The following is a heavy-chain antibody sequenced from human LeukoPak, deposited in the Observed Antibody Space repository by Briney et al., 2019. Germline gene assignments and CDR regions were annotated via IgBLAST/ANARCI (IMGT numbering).Heavy chain of an antibody. J-gene: IGHJ5*02. CDR2: INPSGGGT. V-gene: IGHV1-46*01. CDR3: ARDRRTMVRGVSGWFDP. D-gene: IGHD3-10*01. CDR1: GYTFTSYY. Sequence: GASVKVSCKASGYTFTSYYMHWVRQAPGQGLEGMGSINPSGGGTNYAQKFQGRVTMTRDMSTSTVYMELSSLRSEDTAVYYCARDRRTMVRGVSGWFDPWGQGTLVTVSS.